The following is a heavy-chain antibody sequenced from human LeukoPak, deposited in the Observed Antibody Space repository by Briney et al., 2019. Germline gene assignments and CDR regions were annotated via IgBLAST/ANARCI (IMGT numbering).Heavy chain of an antibody. CDR2: ITGSSSYI. Sequence: GGSLRLSCAASGFTFSSYSMNWVRQAPGKGLEWASSITGSSSYIYYADLVKGRFTISRDNAKNSLYLQINSLRAEDTAVYYCARGLGSSWYSPDYWGQGTLVTVSS. CDR3: ARGLGSSWYSPDY. D-gene: IGHD6-13*01. V-gene: IGHV3-21*01. J-gene: IGHJ4*02. CDR1: GFTFSSYS.